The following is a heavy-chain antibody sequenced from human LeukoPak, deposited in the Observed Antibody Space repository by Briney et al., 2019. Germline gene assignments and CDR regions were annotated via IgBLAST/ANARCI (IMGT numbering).Heavy chain of an antibody. J-gene: IGHJ6*02. CDR2: MNPNSGNT. Sequence: HWASVKVSCKASGYTFTSYDINWVRQATGQGLEWMGWMNPNSGNTGYAQKFQGRVTMTRNTSISTAYMELSSLRSEDTAVYYCARVRLGYCSSTSCSVRYYYGMDVWGQGTTVTVSS. CDR3: ARVRLGYCSSTSCSVRYYYGMDV. D-gene: IGHD2-2*01. V-gene: IGHV1-8*01. CDR1: GYTFTSYD.